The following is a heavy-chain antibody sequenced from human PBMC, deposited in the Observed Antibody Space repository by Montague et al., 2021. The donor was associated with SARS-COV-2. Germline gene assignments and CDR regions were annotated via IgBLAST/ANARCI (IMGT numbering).Heavy chain of an antibody. Sequence: SETLSLTCTVSGGSISSSSYYWGWIRQPPGKGLEWIGSIYYSGSTCYNPSLKSRVTISVDTSKNQFSLKLSSVTAADTAVYYCARLASGWWELTLDYWGQGTLVTVSS. J-gene: IGHJ4*02. V-gene: IGHV4-39*01. CDR1: GGSISSSSYY. D-gene: IGHD2-15*01. CDR2: IYYSGST. CDR3: ARLASGWWELTLDY.